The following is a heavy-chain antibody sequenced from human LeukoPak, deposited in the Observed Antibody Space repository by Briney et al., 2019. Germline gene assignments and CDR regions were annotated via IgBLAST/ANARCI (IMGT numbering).Heavy chain of an antibody. D-gene: IGHD2-2*01. CDR3: AGVVVPAAGDWFDP. Sequence: SETLSLTCAVSGYSISSGYYWGWIRQPPGKGLEWIGSIYHSGSTYYNPSLKSRVTISVDTSKNQFSLKLSSVTAADTAVYYCAGVVVPAAGDWFDPWGQGTLVTVSS. CDR1: GYSISSGYY. V-gene: IGHV4-38-2*01. J-gene: IGHJ5*02. CDR2: IYHSGST.